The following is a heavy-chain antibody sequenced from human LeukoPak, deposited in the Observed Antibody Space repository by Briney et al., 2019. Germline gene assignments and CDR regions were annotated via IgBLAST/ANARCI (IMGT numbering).Heavy chain of an antibody. CDR3: ARGNGSGYYYWYFQH. CDR2: INPNRGGT. D-gene: IGHD3-22*01. J-gene: IGHJ1*01. CDR1: GYTFTGYY. Sequence: ASVKVSCKASGYTFTGYYMHWVRQAPGQGLEWMVWINPNRGGTNYTQKLQGRHTMTRDTSISTAYMELSRLRSDDTAVYYCARGNGSGYYYWYFQHWGQGTLVTVSS. V-gene: IGHV1-2*02.